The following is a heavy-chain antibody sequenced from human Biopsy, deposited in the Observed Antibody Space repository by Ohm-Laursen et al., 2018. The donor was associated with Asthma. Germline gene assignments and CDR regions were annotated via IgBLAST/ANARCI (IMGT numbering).Heavy chain of an antibody. Sequence: SLRLSCAASGFTLTTYAIHWVRQAPGKGLEWVSAISGSGDNTYYADSVKGRLTISRDNSKNTLYLQMNSLRAEDTAVYYCAKDGRGGTPDNWFDPWGQGTLVTVSS. CDR1: GFTLTTYA. J-gene: IGHJ5*02. CDR2: ISGSGDNT. D-gene: IGHD1-7*01. CDR3: AKDGRGGTPDNWFDP. V-gene: IGHV3-23*01.